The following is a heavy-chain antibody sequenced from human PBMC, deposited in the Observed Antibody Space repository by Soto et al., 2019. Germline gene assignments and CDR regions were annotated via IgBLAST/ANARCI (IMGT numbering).Heavy chain of an antibody. CDR3: ARQAGAGSAYDFFDY. Sequence: QLQLQESGPGLVKPSETLSLTCTVSGGSISSGGYFWGWIRQPPGKGLEWFGIVDHRGTTFYNPSLKSGLTIAVDTTRNQFSLTLTSVIAADTAVYYCARQAGAGSAYDFFDYWGQGTLVTVSS. V-gene: IGHV4-39*01. CDR2: VDHRGTT. CDR1: GGSISSGGYF. D-gene: IGHD3-10*01. J-gene: IGHJ4*02.